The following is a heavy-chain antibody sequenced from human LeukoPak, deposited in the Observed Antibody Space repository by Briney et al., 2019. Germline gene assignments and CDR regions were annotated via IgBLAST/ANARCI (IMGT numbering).Heavy chain of an antibody. CDR1: GFTFSSYW. J-gene: IGHJ5*02. CDR2: IYSDAT. V-gene: IGHV3-74*01. CDR3: ARADGSGSYYNSWFDP. D-gene: IGHD3-10*01. Sequence: GGSLRLSCAASGFTFSSYWIHWVRQAPGKGLMWVSRIYSDATYYADSVKGRFTISRDNAKNTLYLQMNSLRAEDTAVYYCARADGSGSYYNSWFDPWGQGTLVTVSS.